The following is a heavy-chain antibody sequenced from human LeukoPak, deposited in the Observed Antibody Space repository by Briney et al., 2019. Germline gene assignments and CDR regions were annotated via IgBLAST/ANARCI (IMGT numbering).Heavy chain of an antibody. CDR2: FDPEDGET. D-gene: IGHD1-20*01. CDR3: ATADVITGTTGLDY. Sequence: GASVKVSCKVSGYTLTELSMHWVRQAPGKGLEWMGGFDPEDGETIYAQKFQGRATMTEDTSTDTAYMELSSLRSEDTAVYYCATADVITGTTGLDYWGQGTLVTVSS. CDR1: GYTLTELS. V-gene: IGHV1-24*01. J-gene: IGHJ4*02.